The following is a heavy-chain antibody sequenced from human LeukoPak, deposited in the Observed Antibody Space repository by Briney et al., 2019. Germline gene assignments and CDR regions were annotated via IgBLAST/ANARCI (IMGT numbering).Heavy chain of an antibody. CDR3: ARTDGGIPLYYFDY. D-gene: IGHD3-16*01. CDR2: ISSCGSTI. J-gene: IGHJ4*02. V-gene: IGHV3-11*04. Sequence: GGSLSLSCAASGFTFSDYYMSWIRQAPGKGLEWVSYISSCGSTIYYADSVKGRFTISRDNAKNSLYLQMNSLRAEDTAVYYCARTDGGIPLYYFDYWGQGTLVTVSS. CDR1: GFTFSDYY.